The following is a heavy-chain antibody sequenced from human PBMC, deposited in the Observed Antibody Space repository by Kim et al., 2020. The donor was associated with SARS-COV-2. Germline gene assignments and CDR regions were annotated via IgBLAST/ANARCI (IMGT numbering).Heavy chain of an antibody. V-gene: IGHV4-30-2*05. D-gene: IGHD3-10*01. CDR3: ARFWVRGISFDY. J-gene: IGHJ4*02. Sequence: YYNPSLKSRVTISVDPSKNQFSLKLSSVTAADTAVYYCARFWVRGISFDYWGQGTLVTVSS.